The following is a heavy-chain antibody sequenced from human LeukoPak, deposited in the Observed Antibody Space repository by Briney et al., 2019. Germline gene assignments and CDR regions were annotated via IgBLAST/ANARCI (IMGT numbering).Heavy chain of an antibody. CDR3: ARQPYYYDSSGYEYYFDY. J-gene: IGHJ4*02. D-gene: IGHD3-22*01. Sequence: SETLSLTCTVSGGSISSYYWSWNRQPPGKGLEWIGYIYYSGSTNYNPSLKSRVTISVDTSKNQFSLKLSSVTAADTAVYYCARQPYYYDSSGYEYYFDYWGQGTLVTVSS. CDR1: GGSISSYY. V-gene: IGHV4-59*08. CDR2: IYYSGST.